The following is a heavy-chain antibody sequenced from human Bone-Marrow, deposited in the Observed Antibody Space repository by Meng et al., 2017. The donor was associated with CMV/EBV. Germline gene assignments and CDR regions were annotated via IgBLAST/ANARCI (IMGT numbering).Heavy chain of an antibody. Sequence: SVKVSYKASGSTLTTNYIHWVRQAHGQGPEWMGTINPSGNRKDYAPRFQGRLTMTRDTSTSTVYMELSSLTSEDTAVYYCATVRTGYWGQGTLVTVSS. V-gene: IGHV1-46*01. J-gene: IGHJ4*02. CDR2: INPSGNRK. D-gene: IGHD3-10*02. CDR1: GSTLTTNY. CDR3: ATVRTGY.